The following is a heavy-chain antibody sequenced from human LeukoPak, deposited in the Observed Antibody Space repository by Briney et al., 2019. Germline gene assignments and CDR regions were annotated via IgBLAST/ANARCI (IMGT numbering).Heavy chain of an antibody. Sequence: GGSQTLSCVVSGFTFSTYAMNWVRQAPGKGLEWVSGISASGGSTYYTDSVKGRFTISRDNSKNTLFMQMNSLRDEDTALYYCAKYVGQSGSNDYGLDVWGQGT. D-gene: IGHD1-26*01. CDR2: ISASGGST. J-gene: IGHJ6*02. CDR3: AKYVGQSGSNDYGLDV. V-gene: IGHV3-23*01. CDR1: GFTFSTYA.